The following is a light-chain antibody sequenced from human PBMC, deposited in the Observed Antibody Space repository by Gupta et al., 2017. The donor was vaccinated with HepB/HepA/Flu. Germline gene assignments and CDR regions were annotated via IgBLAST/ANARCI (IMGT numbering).Light chain of an antibody. Sequence: SYVLTPPPSLSVAPGKTARMTCGGSNIGDNRVHWFQQKPGQAPVLVVYDDTDRPSGIPERLSGSNSGKTATLTISRVEAGDEADYYCQVWDSGNDRVVFGGGTKLTVL. CDR3: QVWDSGNDRVV. V-gene: IGLV3-21*03. CDR1: NIGDNR. J-gene: IGLJ2*01. CDR2: DDT.